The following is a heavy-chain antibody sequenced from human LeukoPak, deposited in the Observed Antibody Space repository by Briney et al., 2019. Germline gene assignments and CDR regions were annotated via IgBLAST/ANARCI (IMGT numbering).Heavy chain of an antibody. CDR3: ARDSAWIQLWFWDY. Sequence: TGGSLRLSCAASGFTFSSYWMSWVSQAPGKGLEWVANIKQDGSEKYYVDSVKGRFTISRDNAKNSLYLQMNSLRAEDTAVYYCARDSAWIQLWFWDYWGQGTLVTVSS. V-gene: IGHV3-7*01. CDR1: GFTFSSYW. CDR2: IKQDGSEK. J-gene: IGHJ4*02. D-gene: IGHD5-18*01.